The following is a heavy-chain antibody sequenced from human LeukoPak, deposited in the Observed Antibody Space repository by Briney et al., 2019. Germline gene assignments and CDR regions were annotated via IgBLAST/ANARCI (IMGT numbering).Heavy chain of an antibody. V-gene: IGHV3-21*01. J-gene: IGHJ5*02. D-gene: IGHD4-11*01. CDR3: AKNDYSSYGWFDP. Sequence: PGGSLRLSCAASGFTFSSYSMNWVRQAPGKGLEWDSFISSSSSYISYADSVKGRFTISRDNAKNSLYLQMNSLRAEDTAVYYCAKNDYSSYGWFDPWGQGTLVTVSS. CDR1: GFTFSSYS. CDR2: ISSSSSYI.